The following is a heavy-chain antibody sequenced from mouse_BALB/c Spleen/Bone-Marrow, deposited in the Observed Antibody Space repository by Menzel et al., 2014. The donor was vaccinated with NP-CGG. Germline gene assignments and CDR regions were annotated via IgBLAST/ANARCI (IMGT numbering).Heavy chain of an antibody. CDR2: IYPGSGST. CDR1: GYTFTDYV. V-gene: IGHV1-77*01. J-gene: IGHJ2*01. D-gene: IGHD1-1*01. CDR3: DYYGSSYFDY. Sequence: VQLVESGPELVKPGASVKMSCKASGYTFTDYVIRWVKQRTGQGLEWIGEIYPGSGSTYYNEKFKGKATLTADKSSNTACMQLSSLTSEDSAVYFCDYYGSSYFDYWGQGTTLTVSS.